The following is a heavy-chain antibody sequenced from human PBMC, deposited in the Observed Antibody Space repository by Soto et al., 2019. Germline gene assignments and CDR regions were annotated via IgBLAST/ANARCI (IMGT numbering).Heavy chain of an antibody. CDR1: GFTFSSFA. D-gene: IGHD3-16*02. CDR2: ISYDGSEK. V-gene: IGHV3-30*18. J-gene: IGHJ4*02. Sequence: QVQLVESGGGVVQPGRSLTLSCAASGFTFSSFAMHWVRQAPGKGLEWVAVISYDGSEKSYADSVKGRFIISRDNSKNTLTLQMNSLRVDDTAVYYCAKALGELSPESYDYWGQGTLITVSS. CDR3: AKALGELSPESYDY.